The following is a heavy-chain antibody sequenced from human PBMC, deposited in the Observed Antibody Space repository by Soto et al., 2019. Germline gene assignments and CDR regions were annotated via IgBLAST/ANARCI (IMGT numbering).Heavy chain of an antibody. D-gene: IGHD5-12*01. V-gene: IGHV4-39*07. J-gene: IGHJ5*02. CDR3: ARAHGFPEVATIDGGNWFDP. CDR1: GGSISSSSYY. Sequence: SETLSLTCTVSGGSISSSSYYWGWIRQPPGKGLEWIGSIYYSGSTYYNPSLKSRVTISVDTSKNQFSLKLSSVTAADTAVYYCARAHGFPEVATIDGGNWFDPWGQGTLVTVSS. CDR2: IYYSGST.